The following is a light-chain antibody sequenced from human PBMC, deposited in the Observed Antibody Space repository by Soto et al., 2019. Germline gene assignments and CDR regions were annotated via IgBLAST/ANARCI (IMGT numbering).Light chain of an antibody. CDR2: EVS. V-gene: IGLV2-14*01. J-gene: IGLJ1*01. CDR1: SIDIAPYND. CDR3: SSYTSSTNYV. Sequence: QSVLTQPASVSGSPGQSLTISCTGTSIDIAPYNDVCWYQQHPGKAPKLIIYEVSYRPSGISNRFSGSNSGNTASLTISGLQAGDEADYYCSSYTSSTNYVFGTGTKVTVL.